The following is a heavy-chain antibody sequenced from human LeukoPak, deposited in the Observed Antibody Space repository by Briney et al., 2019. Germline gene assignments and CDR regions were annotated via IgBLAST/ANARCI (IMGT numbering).Heavy chain of an antibody. V-gene: IGHV3-48*03. CDR2: ISSSGSTI. J-gene: IGHJ4*02. CDR1: GFTFSSYE. CDR3: ARALPFDY. Sequence: GGSLRLSCAASGFTFSSYEMNWVRQAPGKGLEWVSYISSSGSTIYYADSVKGRFTISRDNSKNTLYLQMNSPRAEDTAVYYCARALPFDYWGQGTLVTVSS.